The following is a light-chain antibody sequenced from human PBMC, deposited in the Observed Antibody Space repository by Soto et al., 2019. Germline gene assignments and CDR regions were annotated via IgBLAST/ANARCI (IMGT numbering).Light chain of an antibody. CDR3: QQYYSYPYT. Sequence: DIQMTQSPSTLSASVGDRVTITCRASQIIGSSLAWYQQKPGKAPKLLIYDASTLQSGVPSRFSDSESGTEFTLTISSLQPDDSATYYCQQYYSYPYTFGQGTKLEIK. CDR1: QIIGSS. CDR2: DAS. J-gene: IGKJ2*01. V-gene: IGKV1-5*01.